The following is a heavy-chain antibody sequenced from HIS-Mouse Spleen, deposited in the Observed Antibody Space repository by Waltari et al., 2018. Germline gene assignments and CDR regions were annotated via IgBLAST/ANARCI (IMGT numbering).Heavy chain of an antibody. J-gene: IGHJ4*02. V-gene: IGHV2-26*01. CDR1: GFSLSNARMG. CDR3: ARTTSGSYYWRYYFDY. Sequence: QVTLKESGPVLVKPTETLTLTCTVSGFSLSNARMGVSWIRQPPGKALEWLAHIFSNDKKSSSTTLKGRLTISQDTSKSQVVLTMTNMDPVDTATYYCARTTSGSYYWRYYFDYWGQGTLVTVSS. CDR2: IFSNDKK. D-gene: IGHD1-26*01.